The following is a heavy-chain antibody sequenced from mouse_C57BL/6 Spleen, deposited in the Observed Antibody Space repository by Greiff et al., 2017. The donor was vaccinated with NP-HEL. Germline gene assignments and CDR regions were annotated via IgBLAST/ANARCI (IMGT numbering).Heavy chain of an antibody. J-gene: IGHJ4*01. D-gene: IGHD1-1*01. CDR1: GFTFSSYA. V-gene: IGHV5-4*01. CDR2: ISDGGSYT. CDR3: AREEYYYGSSPYAMDY. Sequence: EVMLVESGGGLVKPGGSLKLSCAASGFTFSSYAMSWVRQTPEKRLEWVATISDGGSYTYYPDNVKGRFTISRDNAKNNLYLQMSHLKSEDTAMYYCAREEYYYGSSPYAMDYWGQGTSVTVSS.